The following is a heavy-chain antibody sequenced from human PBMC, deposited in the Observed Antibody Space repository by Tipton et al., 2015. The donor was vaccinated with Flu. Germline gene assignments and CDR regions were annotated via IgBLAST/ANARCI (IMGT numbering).Heavy chain of an antibody. V-gene: IGHV4-59*01. CDR1: GGSISSYY. D-gene: IGHD6-13*01. CDR2: IYYSGST. J-gene: IGHJ5*02. CDR3: ARDRVMSIAAAGFDP. Sequence: SLTCTVSGGSISSYYWSWIRQPPGKGLEWIGYIYYSGSTNYNPSLKSRVTISVDTSKNQFSLKLSSVTAADTAVYYCARDRVMSIAAAGFDPWGQGTLVTVSS.